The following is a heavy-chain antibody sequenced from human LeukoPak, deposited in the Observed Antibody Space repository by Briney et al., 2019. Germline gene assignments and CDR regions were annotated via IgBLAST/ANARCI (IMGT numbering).Heavy chain of an antibody. Sequence: SETLSLTCTVSGYSISSVYYWGWIRQPPGKGLEWIGSIFHSGTTYYNPSLKSRVTISVDMSKNQFSLRLSSVTAADTAVYFCAKSIASAGTNYCYYMDVWGTGTTVTVSS. CDR3: AKSIASAGTNYCYYMDV. CDR2: IFHSGTT. D-gene: IGHD6-13*01. V-gene: IGHV4-38-2*02. J-gene: IGHJ6*03. CDR1: GYSISSVYY.